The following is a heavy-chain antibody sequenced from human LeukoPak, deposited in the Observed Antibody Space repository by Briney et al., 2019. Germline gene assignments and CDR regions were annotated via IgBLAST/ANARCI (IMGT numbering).Heavy chain of an antibody. CDR2: IYENGGTT. Sequence: PGGSLRLSCVGSGFTFRSHAMSWVRQAPEKGLEFVSGIYENGGTTYYADSVKGRFTISRDNAKNTLYLQMNSLRAEDTAVYYCARETNWSPDYWGQGTLVTVSS. D-gene: IGHD1-20*01. J-gene: IGHJ4*02. CDR3: ARETNWSPDY. V-gene: IGHV3-23*01. CDR1: GFTFRSHA.